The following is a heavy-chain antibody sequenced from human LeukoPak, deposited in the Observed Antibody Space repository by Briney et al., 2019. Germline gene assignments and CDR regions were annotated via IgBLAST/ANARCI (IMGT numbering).Heavy chain of an antibody. CDR3: ATSHDSAGND. J-gene: IGHJ4*02. V-gene: IGHV3-7*01. CDR2: VRHDGSAK. Sequence: GGSLRLSCAASGFAFSDFWMSWVRQAPGKGLEWVANVRHDGSAKYYVPSVRGRFTISRDNAKNSLYLQMNSLPVEDTAVYYCATSHDSAGNDWGQGTLVTVSS. D-gene: IGHD2-15*01. CDR1: GFAFSDFW.